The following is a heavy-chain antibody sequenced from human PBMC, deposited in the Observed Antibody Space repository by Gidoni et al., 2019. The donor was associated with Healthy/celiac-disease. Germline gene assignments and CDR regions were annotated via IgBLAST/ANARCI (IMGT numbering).Heavy chain of an antibody. CDR1: GGTFSSYA. J-gene: IGHJ4*02. Sequence: EVKKPGSSVKVSCKASGGTFSSYAISWVRQAPGQGLEWIGGIIPIFGTANYAQKFQGRVTITAYESTSTAYLELSSLSSEDPAGYYGARDRGSRDGDEFDYWGQGTLVTVSS. CDR3: ARDRGSRDGDEFDY. D-gene: IGHD3-10*01. V-gene: IGHV1-69*01. CDR2: IIPIFGTA.